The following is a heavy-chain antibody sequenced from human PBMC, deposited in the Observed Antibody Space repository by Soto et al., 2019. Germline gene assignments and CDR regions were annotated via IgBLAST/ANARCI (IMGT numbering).Heavy chain of an antibody. Sequence: WESLKISCKGSGYSFTSYWIGWVRQMPGKGLESMGIIYPGDSDTRYSPSFQGQVTISADKSISTAYLQWSSLKASDTAMYYCARTAAAGKYYYGMDVWGQGTTVTVSS. CDR2: IYPGDSDT. J-gene: IGHJ6*02. D-gene: IGHD6-13*01. V-gene: IGHV5-51*01. CDR3: ARTAAAGKYYYGMDV. CDR1: GYSFTSYW.